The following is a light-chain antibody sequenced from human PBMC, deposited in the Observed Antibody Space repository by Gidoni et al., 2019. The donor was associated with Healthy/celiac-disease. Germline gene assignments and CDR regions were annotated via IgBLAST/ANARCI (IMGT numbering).Light chain of an antibody. CDR1: QSVSSY. V-gene: IGKV3-11*01. CDR3: QQRSNWPPWT. Sequence: EIVLTQSPATLSLSPGERATLSCRASQSVSSYLAWYQQKPCQAPRLLIYDASNRATGIPARFSGSGSGTDFTLTISSLEPEDFAGYYCQQRSNWPPWTCGQGTKVEIK. CDR2: DAS. J-gene: IGKJ1*01.